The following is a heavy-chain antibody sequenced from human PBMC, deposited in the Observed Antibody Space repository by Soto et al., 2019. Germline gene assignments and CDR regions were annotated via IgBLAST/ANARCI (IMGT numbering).Heavy chain of an antibody. Sequence: QVQLMQSGAEVKKPGSSVKVSCKASGGTFSTSAISWVRQAPGEGLEWVGGIMPVVATPDYAQKFQGRVTISADEYTTTGYQELTSQTTDDTPVYYCWGDKDLQQRGGNYYYDLDVWGQGTAITVSS. V-gene: IGHV1-69*12. D-gene: IGHD1-1*01. CDR2: IMPVVATP. J-gene: IGHJ6*02. CDR3: WGDKDLQQRGGNYYYDLDV. CDR1: GGTFSTSA.